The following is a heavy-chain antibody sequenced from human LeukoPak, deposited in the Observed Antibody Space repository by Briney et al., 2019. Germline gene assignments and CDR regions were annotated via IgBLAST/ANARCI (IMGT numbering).Heavy chain of an antibody. V-gene: IGHV3-48*02. J-gene: IGHJ4*02. CDR1: GFAFSRYS. D-gene: IGHD4-17*01. CDR3: ARDHYGDQGDYFDY. CDR2: ISRSGGLT. Sequence: GGSLILSCAASGFAFSRYSMNWVRQAPGKGLEWVSLISRSGGLTDYADSVRGRFTISRDNARNSLYLQMNSLTDEDTAVYYCARDHYGDQGDYFDYWGQGTLVTVSS.